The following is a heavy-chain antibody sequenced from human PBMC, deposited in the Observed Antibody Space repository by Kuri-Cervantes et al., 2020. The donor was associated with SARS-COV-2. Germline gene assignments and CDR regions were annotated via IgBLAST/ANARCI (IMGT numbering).Heavy chain of an antibody. J-gene: IGHJ4*02. Sequence: GSLRLSCSVSGFSVTSGSYYWSWLRQSPGKGLEWIGYIYYGGSTTYNPALKSRVTISIDMTNNQFFLNLKGASAADTAVYHCARGFWTGFLFDSWGQGSLVTVSS. V-gene: IGHV4-61*01. CDR3: ARGFWTGFLFDS. D-gene: IGHD3/OR15-3a*01. CDR2: IYYGGST. CDR1: GFSVTSGSYY.